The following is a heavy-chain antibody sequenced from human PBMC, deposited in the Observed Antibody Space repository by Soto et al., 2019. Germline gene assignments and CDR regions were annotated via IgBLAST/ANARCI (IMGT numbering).Heavy chain of an antibody. V-gene: IGHV4-4*07. D-gene: IGHD3-22*01. CDR1: GGSISSYY. CDR2: IYTSGST. Sequence: SETLSLTCTVSGGSISSYYWSWIRQPAGKGLEWIGRIYTSGSTNYNPSLKSRVTMSVDTSKNQFSLKLSSVTAADTAVYYCARADYYYDSSGYWVFDYWGQGTLVTVSS. CDR3: ARADYYYDSSGYWVFDY. J-gene: IGHJ4*02.